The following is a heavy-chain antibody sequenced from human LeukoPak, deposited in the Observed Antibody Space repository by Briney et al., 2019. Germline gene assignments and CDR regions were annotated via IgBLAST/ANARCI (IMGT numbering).Heavy chain of an antibody. CDR1: GFTFSTYA. V-gene: IGHV3-30-3*01. Sequence: PGGYLRLSCAASGFTFSTYAMLWVRQAPGKGRVGVADISYDGTTKYHADSVKGRFTISRDNSKNTLYLQMNTLRAEDTAVYYCARVRIVGATYDAFDTWGQGTMVTVSS. CDR3: ARVRIVGATYDAFDT. J-gene: IGHJ3*02. D-gene: IGHD1-26*01. CDR2: ISYDGTTK.